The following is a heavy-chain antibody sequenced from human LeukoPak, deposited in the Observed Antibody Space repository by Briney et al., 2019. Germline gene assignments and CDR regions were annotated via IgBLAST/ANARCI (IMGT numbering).Heavy chain of an antibody. D-gene: IGHD4-23*01. V-gene: IGHV1-8*01. CDR3: ARVHDYGGDWFDP. CDR2: MNPNSGNT. Sequence: ASVRVSCKASGYTFTSYDINWVRQATGQGLEWMGWMNPNSGNTGYAQKFQGRVTMTRNTSISTAYMELSSLRSEDTAVYYCARVHDYGGDWFDPWGQGTLVTVSS. CDR1: GYTFTSYD. J-gene: IGHJ5*02.